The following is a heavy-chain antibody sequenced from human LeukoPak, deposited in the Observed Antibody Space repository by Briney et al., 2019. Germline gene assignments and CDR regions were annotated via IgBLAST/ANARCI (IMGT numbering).Heavy chain of an antibody. CDR1: GGSISSSSYY. J-gene: IGHJ4*02. D-gene: IGHD1-26*01. Sequence: SETLSLTCTVSGGSISSSSYYWGWIRQPPGKGLEWIGSIYYSGSTYYNPSLKSRVTISVDTSKNQFSLKLSSVTAADTAVYYCARATGLIVGATYFDYWGQGTLVTVSS. CDR3: ARATGLIVGATYFDY. V-gene: IGHV4-39*07. CDR2: IYYSGST.